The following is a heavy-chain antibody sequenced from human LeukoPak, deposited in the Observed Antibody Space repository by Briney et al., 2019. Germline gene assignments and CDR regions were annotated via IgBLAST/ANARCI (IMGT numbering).Heavy chain of an antibody. D-gene: IGHD3-3*01. Sequence: PSQTLSLTCTVSGGSISSGGYYWSWIRQPPGKGLEWIGYIYHSGSTYYNPSLKSRVTISVDRSKNQFSLKLSSVTAADTAVYYCASAAPFLFWSGYFDYWGQGTLVTVSS. CDR1: GGSISSGGYY. V-gene: IGHV4-30-2*01. J-gene: IGHJ4*02. CDR3: ASAAPFLFWSGYFDY. CDR2: IYHSGST.